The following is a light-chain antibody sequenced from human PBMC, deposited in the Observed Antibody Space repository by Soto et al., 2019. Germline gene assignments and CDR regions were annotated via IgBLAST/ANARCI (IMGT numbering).Light chain of an antibody. J-gene: IGKJ1*01. CDR3: LQDYNYPLT. V-gene: IGKV1-6*01. CDR1: QGIRND. Sequence: TQSPGTLSASVGDRVTITCRASQGIRNDLGWYQQKPGKAPKLLIYAASSLQSGVPSRFSGSGSGTDFTLTISSLQPEDFATYYCLQDYNYPLTFGQGTKVDIK. CDR2: AAS.